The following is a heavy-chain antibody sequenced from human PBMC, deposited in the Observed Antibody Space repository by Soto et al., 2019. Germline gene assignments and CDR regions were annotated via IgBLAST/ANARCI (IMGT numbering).Heavy chain of an antibody. CDR2: ISYDGSNK. CDR3: ARDLSGSYDF. CDR1: GFTFSSYA. J-gene: IGHJ4*02. D-gene: IGHD1-26*01. V-gene: IGHV3-30-3*01. Sequence: GGSLRLSCAASGFTFSSYAMHWVRQAPGKGLEWVAVISYDGSNKYYADSVKGRFTISRDNSKNTLYLQMNSLRAEDTAGYYCARDLSGSYDFWVQRTLVTV.